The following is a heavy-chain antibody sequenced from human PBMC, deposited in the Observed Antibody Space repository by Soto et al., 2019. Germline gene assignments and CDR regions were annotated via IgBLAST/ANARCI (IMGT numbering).Heavy chain of an antibody. CDR2: IIPALGLP. J-gene: IGHJ2*01. V-gene: IGHV1-69*08. CDR3: ARDRCSSTSCARGYWYVDL. Sequence: QVQLVQSGAEVKKPGSSVKVSCKASGGTFSSYTISWVRQAPGQGLEWMGRIIPALGLPNYAQKFQGRVTITADKSTSTAYMELSGLRSEDTAMYYCARDRCSSTSCARGYWYVDLWGRGTLVTVSS. CDR1: GGTFSSYT. D-gene: IGHD2-2*01.